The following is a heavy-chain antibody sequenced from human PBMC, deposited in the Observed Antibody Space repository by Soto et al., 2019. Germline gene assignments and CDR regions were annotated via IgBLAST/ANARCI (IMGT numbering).Heavy chain of an antibody. CDR2: INHSGST. J-gene: IGHJ4*02. CDR3: ARGPTWIQLWTPFDY. CDR1: GGSFSGYY. Sequence: LSLTCSVYGGSFSGYYWSLIRQPPVKGLEWIGEINHSGSTNYNPSLKSRVTISVDTSKNQFSLKLSSVTAADTAVYYCARGPTWIQLWTPFDYWGQGTLVTVSS. V-gene: IGHV4-34*01. D-gene: IGHD5-18*01.